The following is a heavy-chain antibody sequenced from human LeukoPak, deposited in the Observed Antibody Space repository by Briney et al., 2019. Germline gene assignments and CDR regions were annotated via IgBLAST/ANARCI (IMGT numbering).Heavy chain of an antibody. J-gene: IGHJ4*02. Sequence: GASVKVSCKASGGSFSSFVITWVRQAPGQGLEWMGRIIPVLGVSNFAQKFQGRVTITADKSTNTAHMELSRLESGDTAVYYCARSGTGSYYNIIDYWGQGTLVTVSS. CDR2: IIPVLGVS. V-gene: IGHV1-69*04. CDR1: GGSFSSFV. D-gene: IGHD3-10*01. CDR3: ARSGTGSYYNIIDY.